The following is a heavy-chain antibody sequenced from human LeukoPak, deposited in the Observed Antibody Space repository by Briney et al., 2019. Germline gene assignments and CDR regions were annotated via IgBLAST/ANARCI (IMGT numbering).Heavy chain of an antibody. Sequence: SETLSLTCTVSGGSISSGDYYWSWIRQPPGKGLEWIGYIYYSGSTYYSPSLKSRVTISVDTSKNQFSLKLSSVTAADTAVYYCARGYYDILTGYYNGPDYWGQGTLVTVSS. V-gene: IGHV4-30-4*01. CDR1: GGSISSGDYY. J-gene: IGHJ4*02. D-gene: IGHD3-9*01. CDR3: ARGYYDILTGYYNGPDY. CDR2: IYYSGST.